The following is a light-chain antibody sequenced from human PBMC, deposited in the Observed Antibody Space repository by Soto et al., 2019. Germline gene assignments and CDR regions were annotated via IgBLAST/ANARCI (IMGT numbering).Light chain of an antibody. V-gene: IGLV2-8*01. CDR2: EVT. Sequence: QSVLTQPPSASGSPGQSVTISCTGTSSDVGGYNYVSWYQQHPGKAPKLMIYEVTKRPSGVPDRFSGSKSGNTASLTVSGLQAEDEADYYCSSYAGSNFVVFGGVTKLTVL. CDR1: SSDVGGYNY. CDR3: SSYAGSNFVV. J-gene: IGLJ2*01.